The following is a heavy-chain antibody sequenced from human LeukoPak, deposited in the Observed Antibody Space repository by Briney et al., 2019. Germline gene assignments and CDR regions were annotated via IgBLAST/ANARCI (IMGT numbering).Heavy chain of an antibody. Sequence: ASVKVSCKTSGYTFTNFYMHWVRQAPGQGLERMGIINPSGGNTGYAQKFQGRVTMTRDTPTSTVYMELSSLRSEDTAVYYCARALKTSPTKTAFDIWGQGTMVTVPS. CDR2: INPSGGNT. CDR1: GYTFTNFY. J-gene: IGHJ3*02. CDR3: ARALKTSPTKTAFDI. D-gene: IGHD2-8*01. V-gene: IGHV1-46*01.